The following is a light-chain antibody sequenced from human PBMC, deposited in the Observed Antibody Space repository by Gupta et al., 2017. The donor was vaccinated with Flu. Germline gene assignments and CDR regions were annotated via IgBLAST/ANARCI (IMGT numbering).Light chain of an antibody. CDR2: ASS. V-gene: IGKV1-39*01. Sequence: SLLAASVRDRVTSTCLASKSISKYLKWYQHQPGKDPKHLIYASSSLQSGVLSRRSGSGCATDVTLTISNRQQEDVAAYYCQQNYYTTFPSFGHGTKLDI. J-gene: IGKJ3*01. CDR1: KSISKY. CDR3: QQNYYTTFPS.